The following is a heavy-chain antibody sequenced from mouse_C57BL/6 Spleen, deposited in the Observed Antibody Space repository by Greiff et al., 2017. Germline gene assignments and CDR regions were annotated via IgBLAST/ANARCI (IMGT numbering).Heavy chain of an antibody. J-gene: IGHJ3*01. V-gene: IGHV7-1*01. D-gene: IGHD2-4*01. CDR1: GFTFSDFY. CDR3: ARDGDYDEFAY. CDR2: SRNKANDYTT. Sequence: EVKLVESGGGLVQSGRSLRLSCATSGFTFSDFYMEWVRQAPGKGLEWIAASRNKANDYTTEYSASVKGRFIVSRDTSQSILYLQMNALRAEDTAIYYCARDGDYDEFAYWGQGTLVTVSA.